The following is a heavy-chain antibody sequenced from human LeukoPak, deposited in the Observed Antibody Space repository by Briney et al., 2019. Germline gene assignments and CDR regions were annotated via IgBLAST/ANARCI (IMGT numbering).Heavy chain of an antibody. D-gene: IGHD3-9*01. V-gene: IGHV3-33*01. CDR3: ARDTYDILTGYYKWAFDI. J-gene: IGHJ3*02. CDR2: IWSDGSNK. Sequence: PGRSLRLSCAASGFTFSSYGMHWVRQTPGKGLEWVAIIWSDGSNKYYADSVKGRFTISRDNAKNSLYLQMNSLRAEDTAVYYCARDTYDILTGYYKWAFDIWGQGTMVTVSS. CDR1: GFTFSSYG.